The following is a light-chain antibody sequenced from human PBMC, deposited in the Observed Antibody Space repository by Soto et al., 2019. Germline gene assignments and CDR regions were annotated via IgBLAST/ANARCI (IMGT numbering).Light chain of an antibody. CDR1: SSNIGSNT. Sequence: QSVLTQPPSASGTPGQRLTISCSGSSSNIGSNTVNWYQQLPGTAPKLPIYSNNQRPSGVPDRFSGSKSGTSASLAISGLQSEAEADYYCAAWDDSLNGFWVFGGGTKLTVL. V-gene: IGLV1-44*01. CDR3: AAWDDSLNGFWV. CDR2: SNN. J-gene: IGLJ3*02.